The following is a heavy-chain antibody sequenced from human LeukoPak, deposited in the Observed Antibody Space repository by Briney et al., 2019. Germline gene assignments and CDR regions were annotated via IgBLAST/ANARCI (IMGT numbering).Heavy chain of an antibody. J-gene: IGHJ3*02. D-gene: IGHD5-18*01. V-gene: IGHV1-46*03. Sequence: ASVKVSCKASGYIFTSYYMHWVRLAPGQGLEWMGIINPSGGSTSYAQKFQGRVTMTRDTSTSTVYMELSSLRSEDTAVYYCASNSGYSYGLGNDAFDIWGQGTMVTVSS. CDR2: INPSGGST. CDR1: GYIFTSYY. CDR3: ASNSGYSYGLGNDAFDI.